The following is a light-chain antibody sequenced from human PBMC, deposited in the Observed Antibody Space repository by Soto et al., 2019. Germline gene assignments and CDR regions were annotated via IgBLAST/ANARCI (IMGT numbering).Light chain of an antibody. J-gene: IGKJ1*01. Sequence: DMQMTQSPSTLSGSVGDRVTITCRASQTISSWLAWYQQKPGKAPKLLIYKASNLKSGVPSRFSGSGSGTEFTLTISSLQPDDFATYYCQHYNSYSEAVGQGTKVDSK. CDR2: KAS. CDR1: QTISSW. V-gene: IGKV1-5*03. CDR3: QHYNSYSEA.